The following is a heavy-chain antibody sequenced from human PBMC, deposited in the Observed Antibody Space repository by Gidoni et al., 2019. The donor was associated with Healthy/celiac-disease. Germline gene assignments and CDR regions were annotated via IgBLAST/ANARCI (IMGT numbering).Heavy chain of an antibody. V-gene: IGHV4-39*01. CDR2: ISYSGST. D-gene: IGHD4-17*01. J-gene: IGHJ4*02. CDR1: VGSISSSSYY. Sequence: QLQLQESGPGLVTPSETLSLTCTVSVGSISSSSYYWGWIRQPPGKGLDWIGSISYSGSTYYNPSLKSRVTISVDTSKNQFSLKLSSVTAADTAVYYCARPGDYGDWGYWGQGTLVTVSS. CDR3: ARPGDYGDWGY.